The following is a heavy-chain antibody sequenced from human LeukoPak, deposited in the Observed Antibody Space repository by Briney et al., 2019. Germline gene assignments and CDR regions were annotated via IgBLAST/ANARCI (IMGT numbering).Heavy chain of an antibody. D-gene: IGHD6-13*01. J-gene: IGHJ6*01. CDR1: GFTFSSYG. CDR3: ARDFGQQLLGKYYYYG. V-gene: IGHV3-21*01. CDR2: IGSGSNYI. Sequence: GGSLRLSCAASGFTFSSYGMHWVRQAPGKGLEWVSSIGSGSNYIDYADPVKGRFTISRDNAKNSLSLQMNSLRAEDTAVYYCARDFGQQLLGKYYYYG.